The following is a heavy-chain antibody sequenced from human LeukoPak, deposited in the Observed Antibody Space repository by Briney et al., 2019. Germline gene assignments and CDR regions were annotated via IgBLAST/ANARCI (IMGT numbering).Heavy chain of an antibody. J-gene: IGHJ5*02. D-gene: IGHD3-22*01. Sequence: GESLKISCKGSGYNLANYWMGWVRQMTGKGLEWMGIIFPGDSDARYSPSFQGQVTISADKSISTAYLQWSSLKASDTAMYYCAKLLSSGSYSSHWFDPWGQGTLVTVSS. CDR2: IFPGDSDA. CDR3: AKLLSSGSYSSHWFDP. CDR1: GYNLANYW. V-gene: IGHV5-51*01.